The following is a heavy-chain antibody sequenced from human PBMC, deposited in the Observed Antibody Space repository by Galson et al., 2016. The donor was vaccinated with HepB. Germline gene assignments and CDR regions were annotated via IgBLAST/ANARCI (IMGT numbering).Heavy chain of an antibody. CDR2: IYSDGST. Sequence: ETLSLTCTVSGGSIVSYYWNWIRQPAGKGLEWLGRIYSDGSTHYNPSLKSRITMSVDPSKNQFSLNLSSVTAADTAMYYCARGQYNSGWYSFNYWGQGTLVTVSS. V-gene: IGHV4-4*07. D-gene: IGHD6-19*01. CDR3: ARGQYNSGWYSFNY. CDR1: GGSIVSYY. J-gene: IGHJ4*02.